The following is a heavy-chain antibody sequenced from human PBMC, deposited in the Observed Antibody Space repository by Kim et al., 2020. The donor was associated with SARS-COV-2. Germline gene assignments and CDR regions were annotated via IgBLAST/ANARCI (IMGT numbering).Heavy chain of an antibody. Sequence: SETLSLTCAVYGGSFSGYYWSWIRQPPGKGLEWIGEINHSGSTNYNPSLKSRVTISVDTSKNQFSLKLSSVTAADTAVYYCARAYVLRYFDWLRRDYYFDYWGQGTLVTVSS. CDR1: GGSFSGYY. D-gene: IGHD3-9*01. V-gene: IGHV4-34*01. J-gene: IGHJ4*02. CDR3: ARAYVLRYFDWLRRDYYFDY. CDR2: INHSGST.